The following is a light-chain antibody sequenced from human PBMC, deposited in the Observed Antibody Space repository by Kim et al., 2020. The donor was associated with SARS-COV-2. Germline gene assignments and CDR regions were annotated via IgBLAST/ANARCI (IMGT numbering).Light chain of an antibody. V-gene: IGKV1-27*01. J-gene: IGKJ1*01. CDR2: GSS. CDR1: LDIGSS. Sequence: ASVGDRVNITCRASLDIGSSLASYQHRPRRSPVLLISGSSTLQSGVPSRFSGSGSGTDFTLTISGLQPEDIATYYCQKYNPAPWTFGQGTKVDIK. CDR3: QKYNPAPWT.